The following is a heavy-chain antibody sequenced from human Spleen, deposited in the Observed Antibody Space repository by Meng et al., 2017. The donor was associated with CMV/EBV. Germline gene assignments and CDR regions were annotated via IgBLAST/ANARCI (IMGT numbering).Heavy chain of an antibody. V-gene: IGHV3-9*01. CDR2: ISWNSGSI. CDR1: GFTFSNYG. Sequence: SLKISCSASGFTFSNYGMHWVRQVPGKGLEWVSGISWNSGSIGYADSVKGRFTISRDNSENTLYLQMNSLRVDDTAVYYCARDLYGGAAASDIWGQGTMVTVSS. D-gene: IGHD4/OR15-4a*01. J-gene: IGHJ3*02. CDR3: ARDLYGGAAASDI.